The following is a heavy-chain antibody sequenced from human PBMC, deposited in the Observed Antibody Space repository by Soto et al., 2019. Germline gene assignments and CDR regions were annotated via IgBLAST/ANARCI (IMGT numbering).Heavy chain of an antibody. J-gene: IGHJ4*02. Sequence: QVQLVEAGGGVVQPGRSLRLSCETSGFTFSSFGMHWVRQAPGKGLEWVAVIWYDGSSKYYADSVKGRFTISRDNSKNTLYLHMNSLRVEDTAVYYCARAVAGNGDFDSWGQGTLVTVSS. CDR1: GFTFSSFG. V-gene: IGHV3-33*01. D-gene: IGHD6-19*01. CDR2: IWYDGSSK. CDR3: ARAVAGNGDFDS.